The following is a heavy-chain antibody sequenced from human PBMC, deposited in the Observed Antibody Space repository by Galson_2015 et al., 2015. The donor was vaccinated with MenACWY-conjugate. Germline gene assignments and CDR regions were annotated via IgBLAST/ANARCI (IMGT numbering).Heavy chain of an antibody. CDR1: GFTFSSYA. J-gene: IGHJ6*02. CDR2: ISGSGGST. Sequence: SLRLSCAASGFTFSSYAMSWVRQAPGKGLEWVSAISGSGGSTYYADSVKGRFTISRDNSKNTLYLQMNSLRAEDTAVYYCASLMRSSGWYVHYYGMDVWGQGTTVTVSS. CDR3: ASLMRSSGWYVHYYGMDV. D-gene: IGHD6-19*01. V-gene: IGHV3-23*01.